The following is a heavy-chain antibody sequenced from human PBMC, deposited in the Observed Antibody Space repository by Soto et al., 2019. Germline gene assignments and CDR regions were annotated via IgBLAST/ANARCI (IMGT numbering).Heavy chain of an antibody. Sequence: GGSLRLSCAASGFTFDDYAMHWVRQAPGKGLEWVSGISWNSGSIGYADSVKGRFTISRDNAKNSLYLQMNSLRAEDTALYYCAKESGNYHAFDIWGQGTMVTVSS. D-gene: IGHD1-7*01. CDR1: GFTFDDYA. V-gene: IGHV3-9*01. CDR3: AKESGNYHAFDI. CDR2: ISWNSGSI. J-gene: IGHJ3*02.